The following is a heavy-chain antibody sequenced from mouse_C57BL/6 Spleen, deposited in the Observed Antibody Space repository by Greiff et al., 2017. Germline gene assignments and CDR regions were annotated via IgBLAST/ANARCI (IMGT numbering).Heavy chain of an antibody. Sequence: VQLQQSGPELVKPGASVKISCKASGYSFTGYYMNWVKQSPEKSLEWIGEINPSTGGTTYNQKFKAKATLTVDKSSSTAYMQLKSLTSEDSAVYYCSRSPIYDGYYTGFAYWGQGTLVTVSA. J-gene: IGHJ3*01. CDR1: GYSFTGYY. D-gene: IGHD2-3*01. CDR2: INPSTGGT. V-gene: IGHV1-42*01. CDR3: SRSPIYDGYYTGFAY.